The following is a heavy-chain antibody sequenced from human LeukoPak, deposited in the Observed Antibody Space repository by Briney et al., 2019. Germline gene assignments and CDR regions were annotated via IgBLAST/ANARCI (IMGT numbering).Heavy chain of an antibody. J-gene: IGHJ4*02. CDR2: TYYRSKWYN. CDR1: GDSVSSNSAA. D-gene: IGHD6-19*01. CDR3: TRGEQWLVYFDY. V-gene: IGHV6-1*01. Sequence: SQTLSLTCAISGDSVSSNSAAWNWIRQSPSRGLEWLGRTYYRSKWYNDYAESVKSRITINPDTSKNQFSLQLNSVTPEDTAVYYCTRGEQWLVYFDYWGQGTLVTVSS.